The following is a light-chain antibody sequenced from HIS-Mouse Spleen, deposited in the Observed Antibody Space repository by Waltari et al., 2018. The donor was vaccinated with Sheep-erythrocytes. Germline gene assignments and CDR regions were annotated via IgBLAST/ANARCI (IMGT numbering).Light chain of an antibody. J-gene: IGLJ1*01. CDR3: SSYTSSSTLV. CDR2: HVS. Sequence: QSALTQPASVSGSPGQSIPISCTGTSSDVGGYYSVSWYQQHPGKAPKLMMYHVSNRPSGVSNRFSGSKSGNTASLTISGLQAEDEADYYCSSYTSSSTLVFGTGTKVTVL. V-gene: IGLV2-14*03. CDR1: SSDVGGYYS.